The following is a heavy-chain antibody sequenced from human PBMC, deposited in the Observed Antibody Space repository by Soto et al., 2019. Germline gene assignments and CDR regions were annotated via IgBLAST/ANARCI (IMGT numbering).Heavy chain of an antibody. CDR1: GGSISSYY. CDR3: ARHRYSSGWAPFDY. Sequence: SETLSLTCTVSGGSISSYYWSWIRQPPGKGLEWIGYIYYSGNTNYNPFLKSRVTISVDTSKNQFSLKLSSVTAADTAVYYCARHRYSSGWAPFDYWGQGTLVTVS. J-gene: IGHJ4*02. CDR2: IYYSGNT. D-gene: IGHD6-19*01. V-gene: IGHV4-59*08.